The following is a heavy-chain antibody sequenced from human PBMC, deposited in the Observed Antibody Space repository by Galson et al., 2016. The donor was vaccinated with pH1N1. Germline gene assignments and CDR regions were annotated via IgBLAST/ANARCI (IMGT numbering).Heavy chain of an antibody. J-gene: IGHJ1*01. Sequence: SLRLSCAASGFSLSSYWMSWVRQAPGKGLEWVANIKQDGSEKHYVDSVKGRFTISRDNAKNSLYLQMNSLRVEDTAVYFCVNSIPVRPFGDWGQGTLVTVSS. CDR3: VNSIPVRPFGD. CDR2: IKQDGSEK. D-gene: IGHD6-6*01. CDR1: GFSLSSYW. V-gene: IGHV3-7*01.